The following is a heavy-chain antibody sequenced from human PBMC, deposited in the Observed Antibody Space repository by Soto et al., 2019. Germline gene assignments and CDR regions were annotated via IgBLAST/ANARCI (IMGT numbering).Heavy chain of an antibody. V-gene: IGHV3-74*01. CDR1: GFTFSSYW. CDR3: VREVGCSGGSCYSDWFDP. D-gene: IGHD2-15*01. CDR2: INGDGSST. Sequence: GRSLRLSCAASGFTFSSYWMHWVRQAPGKGLVWVSRINGDGSSTRYADSVKGRFTISRDNARNTLYLQMNSLRAEDTALYYCVREVGCSGGSCYSDWFDPWGQGTLVTVSS. J-gene: IGHJ5*02.